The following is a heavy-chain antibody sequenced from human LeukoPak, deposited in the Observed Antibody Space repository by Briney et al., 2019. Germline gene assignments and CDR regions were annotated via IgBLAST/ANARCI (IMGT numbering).Heavy chain of an antibody. CDR3: ARSPIVGATRSFFDP. V-gene: IGHV5-51*01. Sequence: GESLKISCKGSGYNFPTYWIGWVRQMPGKGLELMGIIYPGDSDTRYNPSFQGQVTISADKSISTAYLQWSSLKASDTAMYYCARSPIVGATRSFFDPWGQGTLVTVSS. J-gene: IGHJ5*02. CDR1: GYNFPTYW. D-gene: IGHD1-26*01. CDR2: IYPGDSDT.